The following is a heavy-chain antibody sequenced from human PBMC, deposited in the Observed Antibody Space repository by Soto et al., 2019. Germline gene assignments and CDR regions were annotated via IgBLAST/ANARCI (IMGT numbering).Heavy chain of an antibody. D-gene: IGHD2-2*01. CDR1: GFTFSSYA. Sequence: PGGSLRLSCAASGFTFSSYAMSWVRQAPGKGLEWVSAISGSGGSTYYADSVKGRFTISRDNSKNTLYLQMNSLRAEDTAVYYYAKESTYCSSTSCYASYYGMDVWGQGTTVTVSS. V-gene: IGHV3-23*01. CDR2: ISGSGGST. J-gene: IGHJ6*02. CDR3: AKESTYCSSTSCYASYYGMDV.